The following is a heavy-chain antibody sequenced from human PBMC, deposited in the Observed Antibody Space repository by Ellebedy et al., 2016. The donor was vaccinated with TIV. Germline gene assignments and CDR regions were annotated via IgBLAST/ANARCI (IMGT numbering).Heavy chain of an antibody. J-gene: IGHJ4*01. D-gene: IGHD1-26*01. Sequence: GGSLRLSXKGSGYTFTNYWIGWVRQMPGKGLEWMGIIYPYDSDTRYSPSFQGQVTISADKSINTTYLQWTSLKASDTAIYYCARQEGARWSLDFWGQGTLVTVSS. CDR1: GYTFTNYW. CDR2: IYPYDSDT. V-gene: IGHV5-51*01. CDR3: ARQEGARWSLDF.